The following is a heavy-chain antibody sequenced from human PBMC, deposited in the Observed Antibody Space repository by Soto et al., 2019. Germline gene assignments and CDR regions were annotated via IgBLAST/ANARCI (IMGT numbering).Heavy chain of an antibody. CDR3: ARSGGNWFDP. V-gene: IGHV3-21*01. D-gene: IGHD3-16*01. J-gene: IGHJ5*02. CDR2: ISSSSSYI. Sequence: XGSLRLSCAASGFTFSSYSMNWVRQAPGKGLEWVSSISSSSSYIYYADSVKGRFTISRDNAKNSLYLQMNSLRAEDTAVYYCARSGGNWFDPWGQGTLVTVSS. CDR1: GFTFSSYS.